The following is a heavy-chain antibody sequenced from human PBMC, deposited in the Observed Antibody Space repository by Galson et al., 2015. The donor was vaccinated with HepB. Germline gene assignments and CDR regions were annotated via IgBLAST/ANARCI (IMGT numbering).Heavy chain of an antibody. Sequence: SLRLSCAASGFTFSSSWMHWARQDPGKGLVWVSGINSDGSNTKYADSVKGRLTISRDNARNTLSLQMNNLRVEDTAVYYCARDPPNTGDYYFDDWGQGSLVTVSS. D-gene: IGHD7-27*01. CDR3: ARDPPNTGDYYFDD. CDR2: INSDGSNT. V-gene: IGHV3-74*01. CDR1: GFTFSSSW. J-gene: IGHJ4*02.